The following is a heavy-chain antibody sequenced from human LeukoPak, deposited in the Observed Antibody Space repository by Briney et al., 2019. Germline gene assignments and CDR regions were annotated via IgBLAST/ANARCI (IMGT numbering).Heavy chain of an antibody. D-gene: IGHD1/OR15-1a*01. J-gene: IGHJ5*02. CDR1: GYTFTHYY. CDR3: ARDGTYRHGNWFDP. CDR2: ISPNSGGT. V-gene: IGHV1-2*02. Sequence: GASVKVSCKASGYTFTHYYIHWVRQAPGQGLEWMGWISPNSGGTNYEQKFQGRVTMTRDTTNNTAYMELSRLTSDDTAVYYCARDGTYRHGNWFDPWGQGTLVTVSS.